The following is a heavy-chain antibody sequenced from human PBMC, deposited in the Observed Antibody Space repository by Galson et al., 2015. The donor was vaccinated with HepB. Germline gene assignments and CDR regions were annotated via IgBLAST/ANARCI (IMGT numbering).Heavy chain of an antibody. CDR2: IKQDGSEK. V-gene: IGHV3-7*05. CDR1: GFIFSIYW. CDR3: AIDRDSSLALEGDNKGLLY. Sequence: SLRLSCAASGFIFSIYWMTWVRQAPGKGLEWVANIKQDGSEKYYVDSVKGRFTISRDNAKTSLYLQMNSLRADDTAIYYCAIDRDSSLALEGDNKGLLYWGQGTRVTVSS. D-gene: IGHD2-21*01. J-gene: IGHJ4*02.